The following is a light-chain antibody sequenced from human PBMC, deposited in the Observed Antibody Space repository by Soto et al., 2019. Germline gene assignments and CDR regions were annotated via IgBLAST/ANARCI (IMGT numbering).Light chain of an antibody. J-gene: IGLJ2*01. CDR2: GNS. CDR3: QSYDSSLSGHVV. Sequence: QAVVTQPPSVSGAPGQRVTISCTGSSSNIGAGYDVHWYQQLPGTAPKLLIYGNSNRPSGVPDRFSGSKSGTSASRAITGLQAEDEADYYCQSYDSSLSGHVVFGGGTQLTVL. CDR1: SSNIGAGYD. V-gene: IGLV1-40*01.